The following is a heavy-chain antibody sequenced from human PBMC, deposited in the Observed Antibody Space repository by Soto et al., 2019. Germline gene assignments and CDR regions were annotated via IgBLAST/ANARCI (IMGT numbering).Heavy chain of an antibody. J-gene: IGHJ5*02. CDR3: GSKNVAFDP. V-gene: IGHV1-8*01. Sequence: QVQLVQSGAEVKKPGASVKVACKASGYTFTRYHINWVRHATGQGREWMGWMNHNSGNTGYAQKFQGRVTMTRNTSISTSYMELSSLRSEDTAVYYCGSKNVAFDPWGQGTLGTVSS. CDR2: MNHNSGNT. D-gene: IGHD2-21*01. CDR1: GYTFTRYH.